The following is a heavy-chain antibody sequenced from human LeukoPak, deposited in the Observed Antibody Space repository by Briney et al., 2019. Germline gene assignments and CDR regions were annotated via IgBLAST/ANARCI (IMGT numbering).Heavy chain of an antibody. CDR3: ARDLARGYSYGYNASDI. D-gene: IGHD5-18*01. Sequence: ASVKVSCKASGYSFSSYGIGWVRQAPRQGLEWMGWITAGNGNTNYAQKVQGRVTMTTDTSTSTAYMELRSLRSDDTAVYFCARDLARGYSYGYNASDIWGQGTMVTVSS. J-gene: IGHJ3*02. CDR1: GYSFSSYG. CDR2: ITAGNGNT. V-gene: IGHV1-18*01.